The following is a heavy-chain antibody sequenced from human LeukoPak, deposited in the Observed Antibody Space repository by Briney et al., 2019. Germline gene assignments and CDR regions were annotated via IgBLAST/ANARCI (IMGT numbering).Heavy chain of an antibody. CDR1: GYTFTSYG. Sequence: ASVKVSCKASGYTFTSYGISWVRHAPGQGLEWMGWISAYNGNTNYAQKLQGRVTMTTDTSTSTAYMELRSLRSDDTAVYYCAREVGSYGSEYFDLWGRGTLVTVSS. CDR3: AREVGSYGSEYFDL. J-gene: IGHJ2*01. V-gene: IGHV1-18*01. D-gene: IGHD3-10*01. CDR2: ISAYNGNT.